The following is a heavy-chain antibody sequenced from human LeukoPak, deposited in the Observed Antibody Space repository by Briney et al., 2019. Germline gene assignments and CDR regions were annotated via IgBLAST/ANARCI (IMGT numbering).Heavy chain of an antibody. J-gene: IGHJ3*02. CDR1: GFTFSNNW. D-gene: IGHD2/OR15-2a*01. V-gene: IGHV3-74*01. CDR3: ARTEFCNTTTCKYASI. Sequence: GGSLRLSCAASGFTFSNNWMHWVRQAPGKGLVRVSYINSDGSTTNYADSVKGRITISRDNARNTLYLQMNSLRVEDTAVYYCARTEFCNTTTCKYASIWGQGTMVTVSS. CDR2: INSDGSTT.